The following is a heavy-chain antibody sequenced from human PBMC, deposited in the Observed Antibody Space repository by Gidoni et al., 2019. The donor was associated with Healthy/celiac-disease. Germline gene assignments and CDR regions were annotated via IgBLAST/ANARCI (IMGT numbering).Heavy chain of an antibody. V-gene: IGHV1-69*01. CDR3: ARGDYNYYYYGMDV. Sequence: QVQLVQSGAEVKKPGSSVKVSCKASGVTFSSYAISWVRQAPGQGLEWMGGIIPIFGTANYAQKFQGRVTITADESTSTAYMELSSLRSEDTAVYYCARGDYNYYYYGMDVWGQGTTVTVSS. J-gene: IGHJ6*02. CDR2: IIPIFGTA. CDR1: GVTFSSYA. D-gene: IGHD3-16*01.